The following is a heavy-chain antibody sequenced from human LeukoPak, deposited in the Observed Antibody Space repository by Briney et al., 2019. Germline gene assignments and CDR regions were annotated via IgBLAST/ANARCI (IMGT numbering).Heavy chain of an antibody. V-gene: IGHV3-48*04. Sequence: GGSLRLSCAASGFTFSSYSINWVRQAPGKGLEWVSYISSSSSTIYYADSVKGRFTISRDNAKNSLYLQMNSLRAEDTAVYYCARDRFNIVVLGAFDIWGQGTMVTVSS. CDR2: ISSSSSTI. D-gene: IGHD2-21*01. CDR3: ARDRFNIVVLGAFDI. CDR1: GFTFSSYS. J-gene: IGHJ3*02.